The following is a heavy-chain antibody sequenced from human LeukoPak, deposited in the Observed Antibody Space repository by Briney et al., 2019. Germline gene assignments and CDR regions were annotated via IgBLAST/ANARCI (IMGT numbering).Heavy chain of an antibody. CDR2: IYPGDSDT. J-gene: IGHJ6*03. Sequence: GESLKISCKGSGYSFTSYWIGWVRQMPGKGLEWMGIIYPGDSDTRYSPSFQGQVTISADKSISTAYLQWSSLKASDTAMYYCARSEPITIFGVVINTPSGYMDVWGKGTTVTVSS. V-gene: IGHV5-51*01. D-gene: IGHD3-3*01. CDR3: ARSEPITIFGVVINTPSGYMDV. CDR1: GYSFTSYW.